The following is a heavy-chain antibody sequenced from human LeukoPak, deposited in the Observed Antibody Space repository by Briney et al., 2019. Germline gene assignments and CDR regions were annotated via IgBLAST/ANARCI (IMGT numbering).Heavy chain of an antibody. CDR2: IYYSGST. J-gene: IGHJ5*02. V-gene: IGHV4-59*01. CDR3: ARDHYYGSGSYYLNWFDP. D-gene: IGHD3-10*01. Sequence: SETLSLTCTVSSGSINTYYWTWIRQPPGKGLEWIGYIYYSGSTNYNPSLKSRVTISVDTSKNQFSLKLSSVTAADTAVYYCARDHYYGSGSYYLNWFDPWGQGTLVTVSS. CDR1: SGSINTYY.